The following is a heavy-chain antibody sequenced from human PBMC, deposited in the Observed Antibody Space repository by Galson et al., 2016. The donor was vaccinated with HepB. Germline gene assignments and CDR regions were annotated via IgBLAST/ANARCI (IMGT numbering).Heavy chain of an antibody. J-gene: IGHJ4*02. CDR3: ANERGKYFEN. Sequence: SLRLSCAASGFAFEEYTMHWVRQVPGKGLEWVSLITLNGGYTYDADSVKGRFTISRGNSKNSLYLQMNSLRPEDTALYYCANERGKYFENWGQGTLVTVSS. V-gene: IGHV3-43*01. CDR2: ITLNGGYT. CDR1: GFAFEEYT.